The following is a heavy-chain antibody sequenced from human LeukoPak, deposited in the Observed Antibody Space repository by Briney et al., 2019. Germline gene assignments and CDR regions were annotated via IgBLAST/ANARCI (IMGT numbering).Heavy chain of an antibody. CDR3: ASLQYRGFRPRIFYY. J-gene: IGHJ4*02. CDR2: IYSGGST. CDR1: GFTVSSNY. V-gene: IGHV3-53*01. D-gene: IGHD2-2*01. Sequence: GGSLRLSCAASGFTVSSNYMSWVRQAPGKGPEWVSVIYSGGSTYYADSVKGRFTISRDNSKNTLYLQMNSLRAEDTAVYYCASLQYRGFRPRIFYYWGQGTLVTVSS.